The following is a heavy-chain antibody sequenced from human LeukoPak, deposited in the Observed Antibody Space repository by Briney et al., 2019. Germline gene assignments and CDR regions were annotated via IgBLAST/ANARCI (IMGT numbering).Heavy chain of an antibody. Sequence: GGSLRLSCAASGFTFSSYEMNWVRQAPGKGLEWVSYISSSGSTIYYADSVKGRFTISRDNSKNTLYLQMNSLRAEDTAVYYCAKLPYFGVVISYSENWFDPWGQGTLVTVSS. J-gene: IGHJ5*02. V-gene: IGHV3-48*03. CDR1: GFTFSSYE. D-gene: IGHD3-3*01. CDR3: AKLPYFGVVISYSENWFDP. CDR2: ISSSGSTI.